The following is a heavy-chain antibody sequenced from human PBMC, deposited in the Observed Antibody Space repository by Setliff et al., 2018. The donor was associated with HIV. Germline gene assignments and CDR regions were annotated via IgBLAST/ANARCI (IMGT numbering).Heavy chain of an antibody. J-gene: IGHJ4*02. Sequence: GGSLRLSCTTSGFTFADFAVTWVRQAPGKGLEWVSFIRSNDYGGTTEYAASVKGRITMSRDDYRRIAYLQMNSLKTEDTYVYECTIAAGSRGRGFDHWGQGTLVTVSS. CDR2: IRSNDYGGTT. D-gene: IGHD2-15*01. V-gene: IGHV3-49*04. CDR3: TIAAGSRGRGFDH. CDR1: GFTFADFA.